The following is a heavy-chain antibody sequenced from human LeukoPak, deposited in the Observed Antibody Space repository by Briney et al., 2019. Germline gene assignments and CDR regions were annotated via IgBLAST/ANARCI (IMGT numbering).Heavy chain of an antibody. J-gene: IGHJ6*03. Sequence: GGSLRLSCAASGLTFSNYNMNWVRQAPGKGLEWVSSISSSRSYIYYADSVKGRFTISRDNAKNLLYLQMKSLRAEDTAVYYCARDPSYYDSSGGMDVWGKGTTVTISS. CDR3: ARDPSYYDSSGGMDV. CDR2: ISSSRSYI. D-gene: IGHD3-22*01. CDR1: GLTFSNYN. V-gene: IGHV3-21*01.